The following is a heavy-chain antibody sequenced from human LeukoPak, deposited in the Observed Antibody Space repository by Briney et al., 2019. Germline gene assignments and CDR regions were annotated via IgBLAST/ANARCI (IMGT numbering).Heavy chain of an antibody. J-gene: IGHJ4*02. CDR2: ISGSGDTT. V-gene: IGHV3-23*01. D-gene: IGHD5-24*01. Sequence: TGGSLRVSCAASGFTFSSYAMTWVRQAPGKGLEWVSVISGSGDTTYYADSVKGRFTISRGNSKNTLYLQMNSLRAEDTAAYFCARSRDGYKRFDSWGQGTLVTVSS. CDR3: ARSRDGYKRFDS. CDR1: GFTFSSYA.